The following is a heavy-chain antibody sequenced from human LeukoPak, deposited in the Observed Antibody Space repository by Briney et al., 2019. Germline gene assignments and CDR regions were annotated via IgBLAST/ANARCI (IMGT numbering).Heavy chain of an antibody. D-gene: IGHD6-6*01. CDR2: IYYSGST. J-gene: IGHJ4*02. CDR3: ARSSSLSLDY. Sequence: PSETLSLTCTDSGGSISSSSYYWGWIRQPPGKGLEWIGSIYYSGSTYYNPSLKSRVTISVDTSKNQFSLKLSSVTAADTAVYYCARSSSLSLDYWGQGTLITVSS. CDR1: GGSISSSSYY. V-gene: IGHV4-39*01.